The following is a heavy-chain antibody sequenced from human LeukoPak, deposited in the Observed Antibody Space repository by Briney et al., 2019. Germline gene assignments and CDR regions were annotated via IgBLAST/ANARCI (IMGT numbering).Heavy chain of an antibody. J-gene: IGHJ4*02. D-gene: IGHD6-19*01. Sequence: GGSLRLSCAASGFTFSSYSMNWVRQAPGKGLEWVSSISSSSGYIYYADSVKGRLTISRDNAENSLYLQMNSLRVEDTAVYYCAREIISSGCLDYWGQGTLVTVSS. CDR3: AREIISSGCLDY. CDR1: GFTFSSYS. V-gene: IGHV3-21*01. CDR2: ISSSSGYI.